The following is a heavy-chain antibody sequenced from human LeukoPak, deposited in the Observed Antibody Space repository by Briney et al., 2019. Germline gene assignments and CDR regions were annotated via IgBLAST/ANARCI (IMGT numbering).Heavy chain of an antibody. CDR2: ISYDGLTK. CDR3: ARERRYCSTISCYGMDV. D-gene: IGHD2-2*01. V-gene: IGHV3-30-3*01. J-gene: IGHJ6*02. CDR1: GFTFSSSV. Sequence: GGSLRLSCVASGFTFSSSVMHWVRQAPGKGLEWLAVISYDGLTKNYAESVKGRLTIARDNYNNTLYLQMSSLRVEDTAVYDFARERRYCSTISCYGMDVWGQGTTVTVSS.